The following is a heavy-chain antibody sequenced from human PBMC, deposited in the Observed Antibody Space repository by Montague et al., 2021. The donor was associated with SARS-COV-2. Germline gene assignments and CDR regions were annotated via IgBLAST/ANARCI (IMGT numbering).Heavy chain of an antibody. CDR2: IDWDDDK. D-gene: IGHD3-9*01. CDR1: GFSLCTSGMC. V-gene: IGHV2-70*01. J-gene: IGHJ4*02. CDR3: ARIRDYDILTGSYSGFDY. Sequence: PALVKPTQTLTLTCTFSGFSLCTSGMCVSWIRQPPGKALEWLALIDWDDDKYYSTSLKTRLTISKDTSKNQVVLTMTNMDPVDTATYYCARIRDYDILTGSYSGFDYWGQGTPVTVSS.